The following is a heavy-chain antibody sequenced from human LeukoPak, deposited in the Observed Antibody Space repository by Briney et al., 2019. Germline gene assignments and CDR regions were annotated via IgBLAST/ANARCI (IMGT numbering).Heavy chain of an antibody. CDR1: GFTFSSYW. CDR2: INHNGNVN. V-gene: IGHV3-7*01. CDR3: IRDFRSADL. Sequence: GGSLRLSCAASGFTFSSYWMNWARQAPGKGLEWVASINHNGNVNYYVDSVKGRFTISRDNAKNTVYLEMNSLSVEDTATYYCIRDFRSADLWGQGTLVTVTS. J-gene: IGHJ5*02.